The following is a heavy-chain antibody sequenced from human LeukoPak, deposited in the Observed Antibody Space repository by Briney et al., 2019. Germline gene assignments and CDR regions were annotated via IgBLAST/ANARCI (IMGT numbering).Heavy chain of an antibody. CDR1: GFTFSSYW. J-gene: IGHJ3*02. Sequence: GGSLRLSCAASGFTFSSYWMSWVRQAPGKGLEWVANIKQDGSEKYYVDSVKGRFTISRDNAKNSLYLQMNFLRAEDTAVYYCAGVDAAMPDAFDIWGQGTTVTVSS. CDR2: IKQDGSEK. CDR3: AGVDAAMPDAFDI. V-gene: IGHV3-7*04. D-gene: IGHD5-18*01.